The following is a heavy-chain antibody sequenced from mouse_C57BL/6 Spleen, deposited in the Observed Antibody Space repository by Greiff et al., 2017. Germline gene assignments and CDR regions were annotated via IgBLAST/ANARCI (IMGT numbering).Heavy chain of an antibody. J-gene: IGHJ1*03. Sequence: VQLQQSGPGLVKPSQSLSLTCSVTGYSITSGYYWNWIRQFPGNKLEWMGYISYDGSNNYNPSLKNRISITRDTSKNQFFLKLNSVTTEDTATYYGARDDTTVVDWYFDVWGTGTTVTVSS. CDR1: GYSITSGYY. V-gene: IGHV3-6*01. CDR2: ISYDGSN. CDR3: ARDDTTVVDWYFDV. D-gene: IGHD1-1*01.